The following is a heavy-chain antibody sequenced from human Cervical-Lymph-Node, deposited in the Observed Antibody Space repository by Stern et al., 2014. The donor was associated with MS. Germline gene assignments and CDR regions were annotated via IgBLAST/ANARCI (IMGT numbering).Heavy chain of an antibody. J-gene: IGHJ4*02. D-gene: IGHD3-10*01. CDR1: GYTFTSYY. Sequence: QMQLVQSGAEVKKPGASVKLSCKASGYTFTSYYMHWVRQAPGQGLEWMGVINPSGGTTTYAQQFQGRVTMTWDTSTSTVYMELSSLRSEDTAVFYCARGLGGMTIGYWGQGTLVTVSS. CDR2: INPSGGTT. V-gene: IGHV1-46*01. CDR3: ARGLGGMTIGY.